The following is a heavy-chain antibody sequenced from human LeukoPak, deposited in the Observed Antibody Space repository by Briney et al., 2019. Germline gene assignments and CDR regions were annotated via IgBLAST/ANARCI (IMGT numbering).Heavy chain of an antibody. Sequence: SETLSLTCTVSGGSISSGGYYRSWIRQHPGKGLEWIGYIYYSGSTYYNPSLKSRVTISVDTSKNQFSLKLTSVTAADTAVYFCARAGGFFSPFGYWGQGTLVTVSS. J-gene: IGHJ4*02. CDR1: GGSISSGGYY. CDR3: ARAGGFFSPFGY. V-gene: IGHV4-31*03. D-gene: IGHD3-3*01. CDR2: IYYSGST.